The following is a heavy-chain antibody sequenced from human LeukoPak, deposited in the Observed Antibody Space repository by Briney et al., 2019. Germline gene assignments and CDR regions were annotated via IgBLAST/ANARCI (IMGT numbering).Heavy chain of an antibody. CDR2: IYYSGTT. CDR3: TRRGTIHWPSEY. D-gene: IGHD2-2*01. J-gene: IGHJ4*02. Sequence: TSETLSLTCTVSGGSISGSTYYWGWIRQPPGKGLEWIGSIYYSGTTYYNPSLKSRVTISVDTSKNQFSLKLSSVTGADTAVYYCTRRGTIHWPSEYWGQGTLVTVSS. V-gene: IGHV4-39*01. CDR1: GGSISGSTYY.